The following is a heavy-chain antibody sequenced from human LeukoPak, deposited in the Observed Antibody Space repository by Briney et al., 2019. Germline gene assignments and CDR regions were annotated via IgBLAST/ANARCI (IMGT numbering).Heavy chain of an antibody. CDR2: INHSGST. D-gene: IGHD6-6*01. CDR1: GGSFSGYY. J-gene: IGHJ6*03. V-gene: IGHV4-34*01. CDR3: ASLGRSIAARSLYYYYMDV. Sequence: PSETLSLTCAVYGGSFSGYYWSWIRQPPGKGLEWIGEINHSGSTNYNPSLKSRVTISVDTSKNQFSRKLSSVTAADTAVYYCASLGRSIAARSLYYYYMDVWGKGTTVTVSS.